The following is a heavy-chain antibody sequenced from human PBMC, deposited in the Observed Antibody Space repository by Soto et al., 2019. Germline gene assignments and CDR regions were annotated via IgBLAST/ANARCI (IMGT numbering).Heavy chain of an antibody. CDR2: IYYSGST. J-gene: IGHJ6*03. CDR1: GGSISSYY. V-gene: IGHV4-59*01. Sequence: SETLSLTCTVSGGSISSYYWSWIRQPPGKGLEWIGYIYYSGSTNYNPSLKSRVTISVDTSKNQFSLKLSSVTAADTAVYYCARVVYDYIWGSSYYYYYMDVWGKGTTVTVSS. CDR3: ARVVYDYIWGSSYYYYYMDV. D-gene: IGHD3-16*01.